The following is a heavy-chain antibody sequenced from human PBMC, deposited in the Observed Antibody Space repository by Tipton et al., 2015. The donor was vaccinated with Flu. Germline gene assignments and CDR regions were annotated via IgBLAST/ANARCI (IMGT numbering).Heavy chain of an antibody. D-gene: IGHD3-10*01. CDR2: IFHTGST. Sequence: TLSLTCSVSGDSIGSGYYWGWIRQPPGKGLEWIGNIFHTGSTYSNPSLRSRVTLSVDTSKNQFSLRLSSVTAADTAVYYCARDQGFGGGMTYDYFAMDVWGQGTTVTVSS. CDR1: GDSIGSGYY. CDR3: ARDQGFGGGMTYDYFAMDV. J-gene: IGHJ6*02. V-gene: IGHV4-38-2*02.